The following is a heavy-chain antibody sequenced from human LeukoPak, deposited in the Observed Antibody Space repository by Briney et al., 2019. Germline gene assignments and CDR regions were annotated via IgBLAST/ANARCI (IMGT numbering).Heavy chain of an antibody. Sequence: RGSLRLSCAASGFTFSSYSMNWVRQAPGKGLEWVSSISSSSSYIYYADSVKGRFTISRDNAKNSLYLQMNSLRAEDTAVYYCARPTIHGAFDIWGQGTMVTVSS. J-gene: IGHJ3*02. D-gene: IGHD5-12*01. CDR1: GFTFSSYS. CDR3: ARPTIHGAFDI. CDR2: ISSSSSYI. V-gene: IGHV3-21*01.